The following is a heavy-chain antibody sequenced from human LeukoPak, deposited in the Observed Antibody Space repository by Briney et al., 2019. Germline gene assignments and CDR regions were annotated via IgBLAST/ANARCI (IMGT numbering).Heavy chain of an antibody. CDR3: ARDPIVVVSYDAFDI. J-gene: IGHJ3*02. CDR2: INPNSGGT. Sequence: GASVKVSCKASGYTFTGYYMHWVRQAPGQGLEWMGWINPNSGGTNYAQKFQGRVTMTRDTSISTAYMELSRLRSDDTAVYYCARDPIVVVSYDAFDIWGQGTMVTVSS. D-gene: IGHD2-21*01. CDR1: GYTFTGYY. V-gene: IGHV1-2*02.